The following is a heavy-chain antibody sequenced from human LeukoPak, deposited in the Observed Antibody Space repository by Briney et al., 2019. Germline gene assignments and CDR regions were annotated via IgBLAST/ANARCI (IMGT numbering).Heavy chain of an antibody. J-gene: IGHJ4*02. V-gene: IGHV1-58*02. D-gene: IGHD3-22*01. CDR1: GFTFTSSA. CDR3: AADPLYYYDSSSSFDY. CDR2: IVVGSGNT. Sequence: GASVKVSCKASGFTFTSSAMQWVRQARGQRLEWIGWIVVGSGNTNYAQKFQERITITRDMSTSTAYMELSSLRSEDTAVYYCAADPLYYYDSSSSFDYWGQGTLVTVSS.